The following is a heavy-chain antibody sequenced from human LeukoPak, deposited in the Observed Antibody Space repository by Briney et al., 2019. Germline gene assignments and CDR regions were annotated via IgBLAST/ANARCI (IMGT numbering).Heavy chain of an antibody. V-gene: IGHV3-23*01. CDR1: GFTFSSYA. CDR3: AKSSGGRGDPIDY. Sequence: GGSLRLSCTASGFTFSSYAMSWVRQAPGKGLEWVSSISSGGSSTYYVDSVKGRFTISRDNSKNTLYLQMNSLRAEDTAVYYCAKSSGGRGDPIDYWGQGTLVTVSS. J-gene: IGHJ4*02. CDR2: ISSGGSST.